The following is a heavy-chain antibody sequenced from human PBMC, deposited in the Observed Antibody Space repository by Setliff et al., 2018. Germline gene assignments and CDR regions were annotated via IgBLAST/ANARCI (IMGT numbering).Heavy chain of an antibody. CDR1: GYTFTSYG. CDR2: ISVYNGKT. V-gene: IGHV1-18*01. J-gene: IGHJ4*02. CDR3: ATEKFPGDWGDY. D-gene: IGHD2-21*01. Sequence: ASVKVSCKASGYTFTSYGFSWVHQAPGQGLEWMGWISVYNGKTKYAQKFQGRVTMTTDTSTRTAYMEVTSMRSDDTAVYYCATEKFPGDWGDYWGQGTLVTVSS.